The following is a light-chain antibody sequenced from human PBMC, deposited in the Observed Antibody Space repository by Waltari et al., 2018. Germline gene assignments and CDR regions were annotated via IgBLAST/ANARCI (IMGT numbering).Light chain of an antibody. CDR2: VGS. CDR1: HSILSY. V-gene: IGKV1-39*01. J-gene: IGKJ4*01. CDR3: QQTYTVPFA. Sequence: DIQMTQSPSTLSASVGDTVTITCRASHSILSYLNWYQQVPGKAPKLLISVGSILESGVPSRFRGSGSGTDFSLTISGLQPEYFATYYCQQTYTVPFAFGGGTIVDIK.